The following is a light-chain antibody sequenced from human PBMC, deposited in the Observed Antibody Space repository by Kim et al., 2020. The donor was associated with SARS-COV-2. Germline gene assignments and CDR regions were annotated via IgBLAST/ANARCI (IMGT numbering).Light chain of an antibody. CDR2: YDS. J-gene: IGLJ3*02. Sequence: ARGKTARITCGGNNIGSKSVHWYQRKPGQAPVLVIYYDSDRPSGIPERFSGSNSGNTATLTISRVEAGDEADYYCQVWDSSSDHWVFGGGTQLTVL. CDR3: QVWDSSSDHWV. CDR1: NIGSKS. V-gene: IGLV3-21*04.